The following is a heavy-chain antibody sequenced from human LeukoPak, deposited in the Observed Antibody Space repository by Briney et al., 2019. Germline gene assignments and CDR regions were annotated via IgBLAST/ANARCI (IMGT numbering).Heavy chain of an antibody. CDR3: TSALKRGSAGTLIDH. V-gene: IGHV1-8*01. D-gene: IGHD6-13*01. CDR1: GYSFTSHD. Sequence: ASVKVSCKASGYSFTSHDINWVRQATGQGLEWMGWMNPNSGNTGYAQKFQDRVTMTRNTSISTAYLELSSLGSEDTAMYYCTSALKRGSAGTLIDHWGQGTLVTVSS. CDR2: MNPNSGNT. J-gene: IGHJ4*02.